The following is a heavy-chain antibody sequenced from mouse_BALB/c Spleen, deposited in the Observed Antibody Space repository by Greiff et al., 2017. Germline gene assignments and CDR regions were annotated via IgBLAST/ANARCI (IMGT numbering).Heavy chain of an antibody. J-gene: IGHJ1*01. CDR2: IYPGDGDT. D-gene: IGHD3-3*01. Sequence: QVQLQQSGAELARPGASVKLSCKASGYTFTSYWMQWVKQRPGQGLEWIGAIYPGDGDTRYTQKFKGKATLTADKSSSTAYMQLSSLASEDSAVYYCARNDHLGFDVWGAGTTVTVSS. V-gene: IGHV1-87*01. CDR1: GYTFTSYW. CDR3: ARNDHLGFDV.